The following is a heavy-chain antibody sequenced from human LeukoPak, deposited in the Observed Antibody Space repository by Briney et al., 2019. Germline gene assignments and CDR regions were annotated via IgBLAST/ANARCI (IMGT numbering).Heavy chain of an antibody. V-gene: IGHV3-11*01. Sequence: GGSLRLSCAASGFTFSDYYMNWIRQAPGKGLEWVSSSSGSGLTVYYADSLKGRFTISRDNARNSLLLHMNSLRADDAAVYYCAREMMVTRGYGSGTEWDDAFDIWGQGTTVTVSS. J-gene: IGHJ3*02. CDR2: SSGSGLTV. D-gene: IGHD3-10*01. CDR3: AREMMVTRGYGSGTEWDDAFDI. CDR1: GFTFSDYY.